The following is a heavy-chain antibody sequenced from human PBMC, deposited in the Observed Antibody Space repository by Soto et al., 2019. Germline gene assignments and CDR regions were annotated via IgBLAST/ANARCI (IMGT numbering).Heavy chain of an antibody. V-gene: IGHV1-18*04. CDR3: ARRSTDTAFWYFDL. CDR1: GYALTSSG. Sequence: QVQLVQSGAEVKKPGASVKVSCKASGYALTSSGITWVRQAPGQGLEWMGWICEYNGNIDYAEKFQTRVALTTDTSTGTAFMELRDLRSDDTALYYGARRSTDTAFWYFDLWGRGTLVTVSS. CDR2: ICEYNGNI. J-gene: IGHJ2*01. D-gene: IGHD3-3*02.